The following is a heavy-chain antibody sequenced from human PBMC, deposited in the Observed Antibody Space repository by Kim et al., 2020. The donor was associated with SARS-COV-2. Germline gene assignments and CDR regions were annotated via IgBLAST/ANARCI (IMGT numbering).Heavy chain of an antibody. V-gene: IGHV3-7*01. D-gene: IGHD4-17*01. J-gene: IGHJ4*02. CDR1: GFTFSNYW. CDR2: IKRDGSEE. CDR3: YCVYGDYDYYFDY. Sequence: GGSLRLSCAASGFTFSNYWMSWVRQAPGKGLEWVANIKRDGSEEYYVDSVQGRVTITRDSAKNSLNLQMNRLRAEDTAMYDYYCVYGDYDYYFDYWCQGT.